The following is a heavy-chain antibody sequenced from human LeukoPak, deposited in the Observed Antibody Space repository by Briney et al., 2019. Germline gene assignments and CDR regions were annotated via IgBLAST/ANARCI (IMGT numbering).Heavy chain of an antibody. CDR2: INPNSGGT. CDR1: GYTFTGYY. CDR3: VRADASGYPYGELDY. D-gene: IGHD3-3*01. V-gene: IGHV1-2*02. Sequence: GASVKVSCKASGYTFTGYYMHWVRQAPGQGLEWMGWINPNSGGTNYAQKFQGRVTMTREASISTAYMDLSRLRSDDTAMYYCVRADASGYPYGELDYWGQGTLVTVSS. J-gene: IGHJ4*02.